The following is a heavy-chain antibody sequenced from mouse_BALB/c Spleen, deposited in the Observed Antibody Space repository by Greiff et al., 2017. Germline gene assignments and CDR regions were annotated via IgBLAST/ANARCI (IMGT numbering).Heavy chain of an antibody. CDR3: ARGEITTDFDY. CDR1: GYTFTSYT. V-gene: IGHV1-4*02. J-gene: IGHJ2*01. D-gene: IGHD2-4*01. Sequence: QVQLKESAAELARPGASVKMSCKASGYTFTSYTMHWVKQRPGQGLEWIGYINPSSGYTEYNQKFKDKTTLTADKSSSTAYMQLSSLTSEDSAVYYCARGEITTDFDYWGQGTTLTVSS. CDR2: INPSSGYT.